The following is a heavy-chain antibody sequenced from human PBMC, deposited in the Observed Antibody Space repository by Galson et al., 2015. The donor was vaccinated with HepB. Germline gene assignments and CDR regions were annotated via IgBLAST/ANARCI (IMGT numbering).Heavy chain of an antibody. V-gene: IGHV1-18*01. D-gene: IGHD2-2*01. Sequence: SAKVSCKASGYTFTSYGISRLRQAPGQGLEWMGWISAHNGNTNYAQKLQGRVTMTTDTSTHTAYMELRSLRSDDTAVYYCARGPLNQAKPCRVPAARGYFQHWGQGTLVTVSS. J-gene: IGHJ1*01. CDR1: GYTFTSYG. CDR3: ARGPLNQAKPCRVPAARGYFQH. CDR2: ISAHNGNT.